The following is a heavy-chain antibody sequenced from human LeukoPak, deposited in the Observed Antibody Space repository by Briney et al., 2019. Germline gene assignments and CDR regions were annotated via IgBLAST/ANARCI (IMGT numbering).Heavy chain of an antibody. CDR1: GYTFTSYD. V-gene: IGHV1-8*03. CDR3: ARGPYDSSGYYEYYFDY. J-gene: IGHJ4*02. Sequence: GASVKVSCKASGYTFTSYDINWVRQATGQGLEWMGWMNPNSGNTGYAQKFQGRVTITRNTSISTAYMELSSLRSEDTAVYYCARGPYDSSGYYEYYFDYWGQGTLVTVSS. D-gene: IGHD3-22*01. CDR2: MNPNSGNT.